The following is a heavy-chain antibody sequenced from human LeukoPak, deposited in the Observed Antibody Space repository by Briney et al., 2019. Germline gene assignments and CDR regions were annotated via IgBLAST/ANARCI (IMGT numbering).Heavy chain of an antibody. CDR1: GFTFSDHY. D-gene: IGHD3-10*01. Sequence: GGSLRLSCAASGFTFSDHYIDWVRQAPGKGVEWVGRSRDKGNSYTTAYAASVRGRFTISRDDSKSSLYLQMNSLKIEDTAVYYCTKLARAPRDFDYWGQGTLVTVSS. CDR2: SRDKGNSYTT. V-gene: IGHV3-72*01. CDR3: TKLARAPRDFDY. J-gene: IGHJ4*01.